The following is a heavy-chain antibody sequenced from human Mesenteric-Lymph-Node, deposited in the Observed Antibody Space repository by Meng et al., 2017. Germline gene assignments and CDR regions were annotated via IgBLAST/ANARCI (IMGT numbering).Heavy chain of an antibody. CDR3: ARDTTMVRGVSGWFDP. D-gene: IGHD3-10*01. CDR2: ISAYNGNT. J-gene: IGHJ5*02. V-gene: IGHV1-18*01. Sequence: ASVKVSCKASGYTFTSYGISWVRQAPGQGLEWMGWISAYNGNTNYAQKLQGRVTMTTDTSTSTAYMELRSLRSDDTAVYYCARDTTMVRGVSGWFDPWGQGTLVTVSS. CDR1: GYTFTSYG.